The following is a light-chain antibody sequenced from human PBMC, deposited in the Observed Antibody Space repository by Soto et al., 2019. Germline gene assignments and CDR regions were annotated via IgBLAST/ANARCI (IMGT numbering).Light chain of an antibody. V-gene: IGLV2-14*01. CDR3: SSYTSSSTLVV. J-gene: IGLJ2*01. CDR1: SSDVGGYNY. CDR2: DVX. Sequence: QSALTQPASVSGSPGQSITISCTGTSSDVGGYNYVSWYQQHPGKAPKLMIYDVXXXXXXXXXXXSGSKSGNTASLTISGXXXXXXXXXXCSSYTSSSTLVVFGGGTKLTVL.